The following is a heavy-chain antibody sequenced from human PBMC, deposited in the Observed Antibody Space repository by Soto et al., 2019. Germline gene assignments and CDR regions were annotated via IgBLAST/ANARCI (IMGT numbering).Heavy chain of an antibody. J-gene: IGHJ6*02. CDR2: ISSRSDI. D-gene: IGHD2-2*02. V-gene: IGHV3-21*01. CDR3: AREYTAWPLAYGMDV. CDR1: GFTFSTYS. Sequence: PGGSLRLSCVGSGFTFSTYSINWVRQAPGKGLEWVSSISSRSDIYYADSVKGRFTISRDNAKNSVSLQMNSLRAEDTAVYYCAREYTAWPLAYGMDVWGQGTTVTVSS.